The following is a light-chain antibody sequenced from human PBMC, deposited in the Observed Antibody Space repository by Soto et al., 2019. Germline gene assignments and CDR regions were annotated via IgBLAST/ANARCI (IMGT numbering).Light chain of an antibody. J-gene: IGKJ5*01. CDR1: QSVSRY. Sequence: EFVVTQSPATVSLSPGERATLSCRASQSVSRYLAWYQQKPGQAPRLLIYDTSNRATGIPARFSGSGSGTDFTLTISSLESEDFAVYYCQQRSNWPITFGQGTRLAIK. CDR3: QQRSNWPIT. V-gene: IGKV3-11*01. CDR2: DTS.